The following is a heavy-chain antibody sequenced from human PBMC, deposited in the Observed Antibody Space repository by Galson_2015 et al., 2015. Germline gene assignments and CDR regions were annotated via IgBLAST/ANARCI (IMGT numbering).Heavy chain of an antibody. CDR1: GFAFSSYP. V-gene: IGHV3-21*01. Sequence: SLRLSCAASGFAFSSYPMSWVRQSPGKGLEWVSSISGSSSHIYYADSVKGRFIISRDNARNSLSLQMNSLRAEDTAVYYCARQLGIGSGPPGHRGQGTLVTVSP. D-gene: IGHD7-27*01. CDR2: ISGSSSHI. J-gene: IGHJ4*02. CDR3: ARQLGIGSGPPGH.